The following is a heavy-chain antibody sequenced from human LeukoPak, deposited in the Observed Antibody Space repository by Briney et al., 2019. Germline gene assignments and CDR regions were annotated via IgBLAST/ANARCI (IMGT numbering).Heavy chain of an antibody. CDR3: ARESRRGYTDY. Sequence: SETLSLTCTVSGGSISSGGYYWSWIRQHPGTGLEWIGYIYYSGSTYYNPSLKSRVTISVDTSKNQFSLKLSSVTAADTAVYYCARESRRGYTDYWGLGTLVTVSS. J-gene: IGHJ4*02. CDR1: GGSISSGGYY. CDR2: IYYSGST. D-gene: IGHD5-12*01. V-gene: IGHV4-31*03.